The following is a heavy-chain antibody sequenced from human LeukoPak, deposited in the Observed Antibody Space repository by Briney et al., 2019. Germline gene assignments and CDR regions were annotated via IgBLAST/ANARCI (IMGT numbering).Heavy chain of an antibody. CDR2: IVVGSGNT. J-gene: IGHJ4*02. Sequence: SVNVSCKASGFTFTSSAVQWVRQARGQRLEWIGWIVVGSGNTNYAQKFQERVTITRDMSTSTAYMELSSLRSEDTAVYYCAATNYYDSSGYYSDYWGQGTLVTVSS. D-gene: IGHD3-22*01. CDR3: AATNYYDSSGYYSDY. CDR1: GFTFTSSA. V-gene: IGHV1-58*01.